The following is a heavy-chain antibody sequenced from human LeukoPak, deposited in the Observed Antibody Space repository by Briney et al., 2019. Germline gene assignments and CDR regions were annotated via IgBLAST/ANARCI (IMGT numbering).Heavy chain of an antibody. J-gene: IGHJ4*02. V-gene: IGHV4-39*01. D-gene: IGHD1-20*01. CDR2: IYYSGST. CDR3: ARHSLSITGTEVFDY. Sequence: PSETLSLTCTVSGGSISSSSYYWGWIRQPPGKGLEWIGSIYYSGSTYHNPSLKSRVAISVDTSKNQFSLKLGSVTAADTAVYYCARHSLSITGTEVFDYWGQGSLVTVSS. CDR1: GGSISSSSYY.